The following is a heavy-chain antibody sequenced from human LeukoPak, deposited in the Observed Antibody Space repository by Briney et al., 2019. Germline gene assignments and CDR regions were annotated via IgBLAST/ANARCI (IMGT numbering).Heavy chain of an antibody. CDR1: GGSISSYY. CDR3: AREAYCGGDCYSGFDY. CDR2: IYYSGST. D-gene: IGHD2-21*02. Sequence: PSETLSLTCTVSGGSISSYYWSWIRQPPGRGLEWIGYIYYSGSTNYNPSLKSRVTISVDTSKNRFSLKLSSVTAADTAVYYCAREAYCGGDCYSGFDYWGQGTLVTVSS. J-gene: IGHJ4*02. V-gene: IGHV4-59*01.